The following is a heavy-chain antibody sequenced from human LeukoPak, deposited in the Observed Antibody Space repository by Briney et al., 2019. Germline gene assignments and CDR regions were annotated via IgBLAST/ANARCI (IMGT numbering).Heavy chain of an antibody. D-gene: IGHD3-22*01. CDR1: GGSFSGYY. Sequence: SETLSLTCAVYGGSFSGYYWSWIRQPPGKGLEWIGEINHSGSTNYNPSLKSRVTISVDTSKNQFSLKLSSVTAADTAVYYCARRGPYDSSGYFDYWGQGTLVTVSS. CDR2: INHSGST. J-gene: IGHJ4*02. V-gene: IGHV4-34*01. CDR3: ARRGPYDSSGYFDY.